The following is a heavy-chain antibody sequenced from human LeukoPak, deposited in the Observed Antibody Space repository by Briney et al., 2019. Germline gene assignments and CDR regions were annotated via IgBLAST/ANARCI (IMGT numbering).Heavy chain of an antibody. CDR1: GYSISSGYY. Sequence: PSETLSLTCTVSGYSISSGYYWGWIRQPPGKGLEWIGSIYHSGSTYYNPSLKSRVTISVDTSKNQFSLKLSSVTAADTAVYYCARVVPTVTTFGPWGQGTLVTVSS. J-gene: IGHJ5*02. V-gene: IGHV4-38-2*02. CDR2: IYHSGST. D-gene: IGHD4-17*01. CDR3: ARVVPTVTTFGP.